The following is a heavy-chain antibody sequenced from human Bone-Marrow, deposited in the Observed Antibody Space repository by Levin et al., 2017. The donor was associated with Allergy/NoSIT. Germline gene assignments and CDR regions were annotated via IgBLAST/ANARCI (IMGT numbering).Heavy chain of an antibody. Sequence: ASVKVSCKASGYTFIDYGMNWVRQAPGQGLEWMGWISADNRNTKNAKKFQGRVPLTPAPSPSTAYLELRSLRSDDTAVYYCARGRPVGYYNIFTGYGDWFDPWGQGTLVTVSS. CDR1: GYTFIDYG. V-gene: IGHV1-18*01. D-gene: IGHD3-9*01. CDR2: ISADNRNT. J-gene: IGHJ5*02. CDR3: ARGRPVGYYNIFTGYGDWFDP.